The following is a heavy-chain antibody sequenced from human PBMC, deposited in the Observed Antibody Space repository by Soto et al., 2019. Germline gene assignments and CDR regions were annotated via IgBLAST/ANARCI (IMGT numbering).Heavy chain of an antibody. J-gene: IGHJ6*02. CDR1: GFTFSSYW. D-gene: IGHD3-9*01. Sequence: GGSLRLSCAASGFTFSSYWMHWVRQAPGKGLVWVSRINSDGSSTSYADSVKGRFTISRDNAKNTLYLQMNSLRAEDTAVYYCARDPSYYDILTGVYYYYGMDVWGQGTTVTVSS. CDR2: INSDGSST. V-gene: IGHV3-74*01. CDR3: ARDPSYYDILTGVYYYYGMDV.